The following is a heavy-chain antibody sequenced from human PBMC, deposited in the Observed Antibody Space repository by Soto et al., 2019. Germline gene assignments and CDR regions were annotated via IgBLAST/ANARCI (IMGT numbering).Heavy chain of an antibody. CDR1: GLTFSSYE. Sequence: PGGSLRLSCAASGLTFSSYEMNWVRQAPGKGLEWVSYISSSGSTIYYADSVKGRFTISRDNAKNSLYLQMNSLSAEDTAVYYCASALLGPYYYYGMYVWGQGTTVTVSS. CDR2: ISSSGSTI. J-gene: IGHJ6*02. CDR3: ASALLGPYYYYGMYV. V-gene: IGHV3-48*03.